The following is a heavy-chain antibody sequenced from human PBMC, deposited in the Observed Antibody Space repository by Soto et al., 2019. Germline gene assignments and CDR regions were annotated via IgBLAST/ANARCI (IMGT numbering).Heavy chain of an antibody. CDR2: IYYSGST. D-gene: IGHD3-10*01. V-gene: IGHV4-30-4*01. J-gene: IGHJ5*02. CDR3: ARVHGWFGELFQGWFDP. Sequence: SETLSLTCTVSGGSISSGDYYWSLIRQPPXKGLEWIGYIYYSGSTYCNPSLKSRVTISVDTSKNQFSLKLSSVTAADTAVYYCARVHGWFGELFQGWFDPWGQGTLVTVSS. CDR1: GGSISSGDYY.